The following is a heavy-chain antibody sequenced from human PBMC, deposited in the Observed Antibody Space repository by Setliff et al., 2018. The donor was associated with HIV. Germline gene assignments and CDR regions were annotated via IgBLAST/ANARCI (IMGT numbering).Heavy chain of an antibody. CDR2: ITGYNGNT. V-gene: IGHV1-18*01. J-gene: IGHJ3*02. Sequence: ASVKVSCKASGYIFTNYGISWVRQAPGQGLEWMGWITGYNGNTNYAEKFQGRVTMTIDTSTSTAYLELRSLRSDDTAVYYCARVGPESLPYTWDNEADTFDIWGQGTMVTVSS. CDR3: ARVGPESLPYTWDNEADTFDI. D-gene: IGHD1-1*01. CDR1: GYIFTNYG.